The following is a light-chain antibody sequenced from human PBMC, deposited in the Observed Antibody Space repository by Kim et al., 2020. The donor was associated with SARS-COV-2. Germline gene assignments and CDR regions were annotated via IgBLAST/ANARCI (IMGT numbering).Light chain of an antibody. J-gene: IGKJ4*01. CDR2: EAS. CDR3: QVRRT. Sequence: SALAWAPGERAALSCRASHSVSNYLAWYQQRPGQAPRLLIYEASNRATGIPARFSGSGSGTDFTLTISSLEPEDFAVYYCQVRRTFGGGTKVDIK. CDR1: HSVSNY. V-gene: IGKV3-11*01.